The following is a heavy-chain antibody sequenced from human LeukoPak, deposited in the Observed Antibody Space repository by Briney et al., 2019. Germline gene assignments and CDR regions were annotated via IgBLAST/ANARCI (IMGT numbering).Heavy chain of an antibody. J-gene: IGHJ3*01. Sequence: SGTLSLTCAVSGDSITSSAWWSWVRQSPGKGLEWIGEIYHSGSTNYNPSLRSRVTISVDESKDQFSLKLTSVTAADMAVYYCARSMYDILLTANAFDLWGQGTMVTVSS. CDR1: GDSITSSAW. D-gene: IGHD3-9*01. V-gene: IGHV4-4*02. CDR2: IYHSGST. CDR3: ARSMYDILLTANAFDL.